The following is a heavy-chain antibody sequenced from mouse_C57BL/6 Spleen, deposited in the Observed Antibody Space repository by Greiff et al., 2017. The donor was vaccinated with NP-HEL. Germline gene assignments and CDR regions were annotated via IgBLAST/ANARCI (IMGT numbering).Heavy chain of an antibody. CDR3: ASYITTAVDTGDY. CDR2: ISTYYGDA. CDR1: GYTFTDYA. D-gene: IGHD1-1*01. J-gene: IGHJ2*01. Sequence: VQLQQSGPELVRPGVSVKISCKGSGYTFTDYAMHWVKQSHAQSLEWIGVISTYYGDASYNQKFKDKATMTADKSSSTAYMELARLTSEDSAVYYCASYITTAVDTGDYWGQGTTLTVSS. V-gene: IGHV1-67*01.